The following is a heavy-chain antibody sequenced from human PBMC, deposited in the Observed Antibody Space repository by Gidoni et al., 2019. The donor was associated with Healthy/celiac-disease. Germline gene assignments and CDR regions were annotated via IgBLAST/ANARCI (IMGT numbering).Heavy chain of an antibody. J-gene: IGHJ6*02. CDR3: AREGIIAYCGGDCYSGGMDV. CDR1: GGSISSGGYY. CDR2: IYYSGST. V-gene: IGHV4-31*03. D-gene: IGHD2-21*02. Sequence: QVQLQESGPGLVKPSQTLSLTCTVSGGSISSGGYYWSWIRQHPGKGLEWIGYIYYSGSTYYNPSLKSRVTISVDTSKNQFSLKLSSVTAADTAVYYCAREGIIAYCGGDCYSGGMDVWGQGTTVTVSS.